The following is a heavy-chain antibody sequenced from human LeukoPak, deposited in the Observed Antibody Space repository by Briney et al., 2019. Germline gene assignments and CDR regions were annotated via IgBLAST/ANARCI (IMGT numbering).Heavy chain of an antibody. V-gene: IGHV3-21*01. CDR1: GFTFSSYS. CDR3: ARSSPHCSSTSCYNDAFDI. Sequence: GGSLRLSCAASGFTFSSYSMNWVRQAPGKGLEWVSFISSSSSYIYYADSVKGRFTISRDNAKNSLYLQMNSLRAEDTAVYYCARSSPHCSSTSCYNDAFDIWGQGTMVTVSS. CDR2: ISSSSSYI. D-gene: IGHD2-2*02. J-gene: IGHJ3*02.